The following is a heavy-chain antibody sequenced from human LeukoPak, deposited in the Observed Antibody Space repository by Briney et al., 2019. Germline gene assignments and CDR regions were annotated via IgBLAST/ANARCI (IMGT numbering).Heavy chain of an antibody. V-gene: IGHV3-30*18. CDR3: AKDSSGWFDP. CDR1: GFTFSSYG. Sequence: GGSLRLSCAASGFTFSSYGMHWVRQAPGKGLEWVAVISYDGSNKYYADSVKGRFTISRDNSKNTLYLQMNSLRAEDTAVYHCAKDSSGWFDPWGQGTLVTVSS. CDR2: ISYDGSNK. J-gene: IGHJ5*02.